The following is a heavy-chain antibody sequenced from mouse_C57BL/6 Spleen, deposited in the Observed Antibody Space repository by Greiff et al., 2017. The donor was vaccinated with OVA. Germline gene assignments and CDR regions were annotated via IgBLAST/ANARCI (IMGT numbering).Heavy chain of an antibody. CDR3: ARGSSYEYDLDY. CDR1: GYTFTSYG. Sequence: QVHVKQPGAELVRPGASVKLSCKASGYTFTSYGMSWVKQRTGQGLEWIGEIDPSSSYTYYNQKFKGKSTLTVDKSSSTAYMELSSLTSEDSAVYYCARGSSYEYDLDYWGQGTTVTVSS. CDR2: IDPSSSYT. J-gene: IGHJ4*01. V-gene: IGHV1-69*01. D-gene: IGHD1-1*01.